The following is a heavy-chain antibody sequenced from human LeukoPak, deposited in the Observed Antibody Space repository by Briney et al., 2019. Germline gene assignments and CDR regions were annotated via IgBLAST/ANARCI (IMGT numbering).Heavy chain of an antibody. V-gene: IGHV1-18*01. D-gene: IGHD6-13*01. Sequence: ASVKVSCNASGGTFSSYAISWVRQAPGQGLEWMGWISAYNGNTNYAQKLQGRVTMTTDTSTSTAYMELRSLRSDDTAVYYCARDLRIGSSSFGLVYWGQGTLVTVSS. CDR1: GGTFSSYA. CDR3: ARDLRIGSSSFGLVY. J-gene: IGHJ4*02. CDR2: ISAYNGNT.